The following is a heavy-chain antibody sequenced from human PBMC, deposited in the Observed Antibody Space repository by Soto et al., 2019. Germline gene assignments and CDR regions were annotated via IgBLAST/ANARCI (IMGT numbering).Heavy chain of an antibody. Sequence: GASVKVSCKASGYTFTSYYMHWVRQAPGQGLEWMGWINPNSGGTNYAQKFQGRVTMTRDTSISTAYMELSRLRSDDAAVYYCARTLVVPAANYYYYGMDVWGQGTTVTVSS. J-gene: IGHJ6*02. V-gene: IGHV1-2*02. D-gene: IGHD2-2*01. CDR2: INPNSGGT. CDR3: ARTLVVPAANYYYYGMDV. CDR1: GYTFTSYY.